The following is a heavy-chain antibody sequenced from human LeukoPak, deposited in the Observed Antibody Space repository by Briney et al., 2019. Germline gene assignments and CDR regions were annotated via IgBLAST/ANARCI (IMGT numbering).Heavy chain of an antibody. D-gene: IGHD5-12*01. V-gene: IGHV3-48*04. CDR1: GFTFSSYS. Sequence: PGGSLRLSCAASGFTFSSYSMNWVRQAPGKGLEWVSYISSSSSTMYYADSVKGRFTISRDNAKNSLYLQMNSLRAEDTAVYYCAREKGAYSGYDRAFDIWGQGTMVTVSS. CDR2: ISSSSSTM. J-gene: IGHJ3*02. CDR3: AREKGAYSGYDRAFDI.